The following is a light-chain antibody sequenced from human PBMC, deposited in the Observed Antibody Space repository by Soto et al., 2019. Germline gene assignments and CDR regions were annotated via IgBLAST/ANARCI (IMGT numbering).Light chain of an antibody. J-gene: IGKJ1*01. V-gene: IGKV3-20*01. CDR2: GAS. CDR3: QQYGSSPTWT. CDR1: QSVSSNY. Sequence: EIVLTQSPSTLSVSPGERATLSCRASQSVSSNYLAWYQQKPGQAPRLLIYGASTRATGIPDRFSGSGCGTDFTLTISRLEPEDSAVYYCQQYGSSPTWTFGQGTKVDIK.